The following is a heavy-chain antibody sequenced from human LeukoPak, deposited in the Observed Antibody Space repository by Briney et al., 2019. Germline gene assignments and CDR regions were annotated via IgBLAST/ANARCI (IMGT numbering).Heavy chain of an antibody. J-gene: IGHJ3*02. CDR3: ARDGDYGDYGVDAFDI. V-gene: IGHV3-48*03. D-gene: IGHD4-17*01. CDR1: GFTFSSYE. Sequence: VESGGGLVQPGGSLRLSCAASGFTFSSYEMNWARQAPGKGLEWVSYISSSGSTIYYADSVKGRFTISRDNAKNSLYLQMNSLRAEDTAVYYCARDGDYGDYGVDAFDIWGQGTMVTVSS. CDR2: ISSSGSTI.